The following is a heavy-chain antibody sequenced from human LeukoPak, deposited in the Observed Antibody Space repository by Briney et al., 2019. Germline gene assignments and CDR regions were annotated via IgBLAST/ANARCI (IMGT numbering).Heavy chain of an antibody. Sequence: GGSLRLSCAASGLTFSSYAMAWVRQAPGKGLEWVSAISGNGDSTYYAGSVKGRFTISRDNSKNTLYLQMNRLRAEDTAVYYCAKKAHSSTWSNFDYWGQGTLVTVSS. D-gene: IGHD6-13*01. V-gene: IGHV3-23*01. CDR1: GLTFSSYA. CDR3: AKKAHSSTWSNFDY. J-gene: IGHJ4*02. CDR2: ISGNGDST.